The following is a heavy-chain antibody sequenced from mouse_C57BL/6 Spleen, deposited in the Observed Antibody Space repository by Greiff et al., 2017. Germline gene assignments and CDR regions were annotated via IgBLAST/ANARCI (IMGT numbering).Heavy chain of an antibody. J-gene: IGHJ1*03. Sequence: VHLVESGAELVKPGASVKLSCKASGYTFTEYTIHWVKQRSGQGLEWIGWFYPGSGSIKYNEKFKDKATLTADKSSSTVYMELSRLTSEDSAVYFCARHEEYYYGSSYWYFDVWGTGTTVTVSS. CDR2: FYPGSGSI. D-gene: IGHD1-1*01. CDR3: ARHEEYYYGSSYWYFDV. V-gene: IGHV1-62-2*01. CDR1: GYTFTEYT.